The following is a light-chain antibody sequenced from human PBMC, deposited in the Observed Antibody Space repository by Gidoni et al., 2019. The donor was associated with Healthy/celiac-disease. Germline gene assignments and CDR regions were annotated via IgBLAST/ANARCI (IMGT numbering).Light chain of an antibody. CDR1: QSISSW. Sequence: DIQMTQSPSTLSASVGDRVTITCRASQSISSWLAWYQQKQGKAPKLLIYKASSLESGVPSRFSGSGSGTEFTLTISSLQPDDFATYYCQQYNSYSMCSFGQGTKLEIK. CDR3: QQYNSYSMCS. CDR2: KAS. V-gene: IGKV1-5*03. J-gene: IGKJ2*04.